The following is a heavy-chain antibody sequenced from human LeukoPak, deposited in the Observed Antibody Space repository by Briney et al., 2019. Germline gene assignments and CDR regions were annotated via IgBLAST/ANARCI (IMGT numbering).Heavy chain of an antibody. CDR3: ARDSHKFDSSGYYPDAFDI. Sequence: GGSLRLSCTASGFTFSSYAMNWVRQAPGKGLEWVSYISSSGSRIYYADSVKGRFTISRDNAKKSLYLQMHSLRAEDTAVYYCARDSHKFDSSGYYPDAFDIWGQGTMVTVSS. CDR2: ISSSGSRI. D-gene: IGHD3-22*01. V-gene: IGHV3-48*03. J-gene: IGHJ3*02. CDR1: GFTFSSYA.